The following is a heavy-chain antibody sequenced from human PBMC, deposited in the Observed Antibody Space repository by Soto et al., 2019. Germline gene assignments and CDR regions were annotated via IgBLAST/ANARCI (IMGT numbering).Heavy chain of an antibody. J-gene: IGHJ6*02. CDR1: DECSSRWS. CDR3: ARGDPLLWFGEKVYYGMDV. D-gene: IGHD3-10*01. CDR2: IYYSGST. Sequence: SVGDECSSRWSWCCIRKTPGKGLEWIGYIYYSGSTNYNPSLKSRVTISVDTSKNQFSLKLSSVTAADTAVYYCARGDPLLWFGEKVYYGMDVWGQGTTVTVSS. V-gene: IGHV4-59*01.